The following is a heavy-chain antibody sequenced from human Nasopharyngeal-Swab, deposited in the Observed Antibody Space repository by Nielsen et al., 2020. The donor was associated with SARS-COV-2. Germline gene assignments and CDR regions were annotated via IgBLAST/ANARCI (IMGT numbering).Heavy chain of an antibody. CDR2: INAGNGNT. D-gene: IGHD5-24*01. Sequence: ASVKVSCKASGYTFTSYAMHWVRQAPGQRLEWMGWINAGNGNTKYSQKFQGRVTITRDTSASTAYVELSSLRSEDTAVYYCAKRALSTPGNYFDFWGQGTLVIVSS. CDR3: AKRALSTPGNYFDF. J-gene: IGHJ4*02. CDR1: GYTFTSYA. V-gene: IGHV1-3*01.